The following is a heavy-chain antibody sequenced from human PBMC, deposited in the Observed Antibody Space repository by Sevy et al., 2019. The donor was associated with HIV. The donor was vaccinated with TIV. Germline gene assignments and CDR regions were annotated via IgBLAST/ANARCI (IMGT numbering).Heavy chain of an antibody. Sequence: SETLSLTCTVSGGSISSYYWSWIRQPPGKGLEWIGYIYYSGSTNYNPSLKSRVTISVDTSKNQFSLKLCSVTAADTAVYYCARAGRKGFTMVRGVLSNYYYYGMDVWGQGTTVTVSS. J-gene: IGHJ6*02. CDR1: GGSISSYY. CDR3: ARAGRKGFTMVRGVLSNYYYYGMDV. V-gene: IGHV4-59*01. D-gene: IGHD3-10*01. CDR2: IYYSGST.